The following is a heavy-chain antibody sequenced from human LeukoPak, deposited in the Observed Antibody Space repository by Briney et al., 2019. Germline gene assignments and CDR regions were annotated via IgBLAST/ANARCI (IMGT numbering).Heavy chain of an antibody. Sequence: PGRSLRLSCAASGFTFSSYAMHWVRQAPGKGLEWVAVISYDGSNKYYADSVKGRFTISRDNSKNTLYLQMNSLRAEDTAVYYCARDFRHFSMIVGIIDYWGQGTLVTVSS. CDR1: GFTFSSYA. V-gene: IGHV3-30-3*01. CDR2: ISYDGSNK. CDR3: ARDFRHFSMIVGIIDY. J-gene: IGHJ4*02. D-gene: IGHD3-22*01.